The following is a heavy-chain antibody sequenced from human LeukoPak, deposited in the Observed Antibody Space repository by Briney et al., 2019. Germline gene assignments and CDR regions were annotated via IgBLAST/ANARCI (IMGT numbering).Heavy chain of an antibody. Sequence: ASVKVSCKASGYTFTSYDINWVRQATGQGLEWMGWMNPNSGNTGYAQKFQGRVTITRNTSISTAYMELSGLRSEDTAVYYCARGGSGWYYYYYYMDVWGKGTTVTVSS. CDR3: ARGGSGWYYYYYYMDV. CDR2: MNPNSGNT. CDR1: GYTFTSYD. D-gene: IGHD6-19*01. J-gene: IGHJ6*03. V-gene: IGHV1-8*03.